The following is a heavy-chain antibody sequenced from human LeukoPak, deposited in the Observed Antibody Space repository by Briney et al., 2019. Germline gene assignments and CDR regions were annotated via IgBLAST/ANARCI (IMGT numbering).Heavy chain of an antibody. V-gene: IGHV4-61*02. CDR2: ISSSGST. J-gene: IGHJ5*02. CDR1: GDSISSGDYY. Sequence: SETLSLTCTVSGDSISSGDYYWSWIRQPAGKGLEWIGRISSSGSTNYNPSLKSRVTISVDTSKNQFSLKLSSVTAADTAVYYCARHVGFITMVRGVINNNWFDPWGQGTLVTVSS. D-gene: IGHD3-10*01. CDR3: ARHVGFITMVRGVINNNWFDP.